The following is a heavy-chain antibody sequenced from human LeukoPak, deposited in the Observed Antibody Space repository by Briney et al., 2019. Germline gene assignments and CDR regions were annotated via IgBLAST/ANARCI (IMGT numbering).Heavy chain of an antibody. CDR3: ARDSLPRRYFYYYMDV. D-gene: IGHD3-10*01. J-gene: IGHJ6*03. Sequence: ASVKVSCKASGYTFVSYGINWVRQAPGQGLEWMGWISPYNGNTNFGENFQDRVAMTTDTSTSTVHMELSSLRYDDTAVYYCARDSLPRRYFYYYMDVGGKGTTVTISS. CDR1: GYTFVSYG. CDR2: ISPYNGNT. V-gene: IGHV1-18*01.